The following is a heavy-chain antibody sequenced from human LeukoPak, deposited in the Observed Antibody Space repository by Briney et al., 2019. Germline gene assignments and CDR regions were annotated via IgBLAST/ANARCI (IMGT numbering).Heavy chain of an antibody. Sequence: GGSLRLSCAASGFTFSNAWMSWVRQAPGKGLEWVGRIKSKTDGGTTDYAAPVKGRFTISRDDSKNTLYLQMNSLKTEDTAVYYCTTAPYSSPWGLDYWGQGTLVTVSS. CDR2: IKSKTDGGTT. D-gene: IGHD6-13*01. J-gene: IGHJ4*02. CDR3: TTAPYSSPWGLDY. CDR1: GFTFSNAW. V-gene: IGHV3-15*01.